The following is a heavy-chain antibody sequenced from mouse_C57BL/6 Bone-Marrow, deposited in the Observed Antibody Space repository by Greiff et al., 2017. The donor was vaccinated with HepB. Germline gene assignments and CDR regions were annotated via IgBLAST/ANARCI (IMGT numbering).Heavy chain of an antibody. CDR2: IWWVDDK. Sequence: QVTLKESGPGILQPSQTLSLTCSFSGFSLSTFGMGVGWIRQPSGKGLEWLAHIWWVDDKYYNPTLKSRLTISKDTSKNQVFLKIANVDTADTATYYCARIGDYYGSSPYAMDYWGQGTSVTVSS. D-gene: IGHD1-1*01. V-gene: IGHV8-8*01. CDR3: ARIGDYYGSSPYAMDY. J-gene: IGHJ4*01. CDR1: GFSLSTFGMG.